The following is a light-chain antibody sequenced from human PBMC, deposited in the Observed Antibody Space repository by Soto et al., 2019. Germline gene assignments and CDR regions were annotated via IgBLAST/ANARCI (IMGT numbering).Light chain of an antibody. J-gene: IGKJ2*01. Sequence: EIVMTQSPATLSVSPGERATLSCRASQSLSNNLAWYQQKPGQAPRLLIYGASTRATGIPARFSGSGSGTEFTLTISSLQSGDFAVYYCQQNNYWHPYTFGQGTKVEI. CDR1: QSLSNN. V-gene: IGKV3-15*01. CDR2: GAS. CDR3: QQNNYWHPYT.